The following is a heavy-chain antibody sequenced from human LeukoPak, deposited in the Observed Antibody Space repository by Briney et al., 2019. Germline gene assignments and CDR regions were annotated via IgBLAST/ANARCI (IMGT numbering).Heavy chain of an antibody. CDR3: AKGEFDGDYANDY. CDR1: GFTFSTFE. J-gene: IGHJ4*02. D-gene: IGHD4-17*01. CDR2: ISSSSSYI. V-gene: IGHV3-21*05. Sequence: GGSLRLSCAASGFTFSTFEMNWVRQAPGRGLEWVSYISSSSSYIYYADSVKGRFTISRDNAKNSLYLQMNSLRAEDTAVYYCAKGEFDGDYANDYWGQGTLVTVSS.